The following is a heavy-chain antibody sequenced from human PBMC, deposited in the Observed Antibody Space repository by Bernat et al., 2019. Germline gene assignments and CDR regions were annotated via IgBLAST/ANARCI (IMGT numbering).Heavy chain of an antibody. D-gene: IGHD2-15*01. V-gene: IGHV3-30-3*01. CDR2: ISYDGSNK. Sequence: QVQLVESGGGVVQPGRSLRLSCVASGFTFSSYAMHWVRQAPGKGLEWVAVISYDGSNKYYADSVKGRFTISRDNSKNTLYLQMNSLRAEDTAVYYCAREGYCSGGSCYSYYYYGMDVWGQGTTVTVSS. J-gene: IGHJ6*02. CDR1: GFTFSSYA. CDR3: AREGYCSGGSCYSYYYYGMDV.